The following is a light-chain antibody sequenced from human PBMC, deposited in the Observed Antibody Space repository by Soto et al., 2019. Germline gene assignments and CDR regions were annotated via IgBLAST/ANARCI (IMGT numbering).Light chain of an antibody. V-gene: IGLV2-14*01. CDR1: NSDIGDWNY. Sequence: QSVLTQPASVSGSPGQSITISCTGANSDIGDWNYVSWYQQYPGKAPKVIIYEVNYRPSGVSYRFSGSKSGNTASLTISGLQAEDEAAYYCSSFSSGTTLFVFGGGTQLTVL. CDR2: EVN. CDR3: SSFSSGTTLFV. J-gene: IGLJ7*01.